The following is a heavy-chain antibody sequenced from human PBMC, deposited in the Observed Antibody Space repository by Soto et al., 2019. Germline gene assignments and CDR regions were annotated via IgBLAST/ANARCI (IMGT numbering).Heavy chain of an antibody. CDR2: IWYDGSNK. CDR1: GFTFSTYG. CDR3: ARRWGYDAFDI. V-gene: IGHV3-33*01. Sequence: QVQLVESGGGVVQPGRSLRLSCAASGFTFSTYGMHWVRQAPGKGLEWVAVIWYDGSNKYYADSVKGRFTISRDNSKNSLYLHMNSLRVEDTAVYYCARRWGYDAFDIWGQGTMVTVSS. J-gene: IGHJ3*02. D-gene: IGHD3-16*01.